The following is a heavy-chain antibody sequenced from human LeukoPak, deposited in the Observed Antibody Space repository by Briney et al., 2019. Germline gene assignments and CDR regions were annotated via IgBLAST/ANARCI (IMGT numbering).Heavy chain of an antibody. V-gene: IGHV3-74*01. CDR2: IHSDGRST. J-gene: IGHJ4*02. Sequence: GGSLRLSCAASGFTFSSYWMHWVRQAPGKGLVWVSRIHSDGRSTDYADSVKGRFTISRDNSKNTLYLQMNSLRAEDTAVYYCVLGHYGGLFDNWGQGTLVTVSS. CDR3: VLGHYGGLFDN. CDR1: GFTFSSYW. D-gene: IGHD4-23*01.